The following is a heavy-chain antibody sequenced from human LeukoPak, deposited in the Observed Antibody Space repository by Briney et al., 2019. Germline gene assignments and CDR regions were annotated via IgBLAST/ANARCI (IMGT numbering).Heavy chain of an antibody. J-gene: IGHJ4*02. CDR3: TTGGYCSDGSCYSGHDY. CDR2: IKSKTDGGTT. CDR1: GFTFSNAW. D-gene: IGHD2-15*01. Sequence: PGGSLRLSCAASGFTFSNAWMSWVRQAPGKGLEWVGRIKSKTDGGTTDYAAPVKGRFTISRYDSKNTLYLQMNSLKTEDTAVYYCTTGGYCSDGSCYSGHDYWGQGTLVTVSS. V-gene: IGHV3-15*01.